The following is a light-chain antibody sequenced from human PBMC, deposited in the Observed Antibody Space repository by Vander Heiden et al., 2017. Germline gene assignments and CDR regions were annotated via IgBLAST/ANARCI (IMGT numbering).Light chain of an antibody. CDR1: SSDVGNYNL. V-gene: IGLV2-23*02. Sequence: QSALTQPASVSGSPGQSITISGTGTSSDVGNYNLFSWYQQHPGKARKLMIYEVSRRPSGVSNRFSGSKSGNTASLTISGRQAEDEADYYCCSYAGNTFYVFGTGTKVTVL. CDR2: EVS. J-gene: IGLJ1*01. CDR3: CSYAGNTFYV.